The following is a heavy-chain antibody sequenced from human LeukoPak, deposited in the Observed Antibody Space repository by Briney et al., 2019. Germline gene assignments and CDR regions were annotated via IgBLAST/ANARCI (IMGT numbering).Heavy chain of an antibody. CDR1: GGSIGSYY. V-gene: IGHV4-59*01. CDR3: ARRWAAQFDY. CDR2: IYYSGST. Sequence: SETLSLTCTVSGGSIGSYYWSWIRQPPGKGLEWIGYIYYSGSTNYNPSLKSRVTISVDTSKNQFSLKLSSVTAADTAVYCCARRWAAQFDYWGQGTLVTVSS. J-gene: IGHJ4*02. D-gene: IGHD4-23*01.